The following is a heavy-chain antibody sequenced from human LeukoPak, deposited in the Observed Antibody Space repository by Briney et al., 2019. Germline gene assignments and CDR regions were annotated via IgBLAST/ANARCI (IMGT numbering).Heavy chain of an antibody. D-gene: IGHD6-19*01. J-gene: IGHJ4*02. CDR2: IRSRAYGGTT. Sequence: PGRSLRLSCTASGFPLGDYPLGWVRQAPGKGLEWVGFIRSRAYGGTTEYAASVKGRFIISRDDSKSIAYLQMNSLTTEDTAVYYCTRGISRRIAVAGRWGQGTLVTVSS. CDR1: GFPLGDYP. CDR3: TRGISRRIAVAGR. V-gene: IGHV3-49*04.